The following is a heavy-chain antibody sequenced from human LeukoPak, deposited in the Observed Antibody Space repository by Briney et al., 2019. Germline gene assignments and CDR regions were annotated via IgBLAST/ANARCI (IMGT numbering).Heavy chain of an antibody. CDR2: ISSSSTTI. CDR1: GFTFSSYS. CDR3: ARESEYYYYDASGYYPGYFHH. D-gene: IGHD3-22*01. V-gene: IGHV3-48*02. Sequence: PGVSLRLSCAGSGFTFSSYSMNWVRQAPGKGLEWVSYISSSSTTIYYADSVKGRFTISRDNAENSLYLQMNSLRDEDTAVYYCARESEYYYYDASGYYPGYFHHWGQGTLVTVSS. J-gene: IGHJ1*01.